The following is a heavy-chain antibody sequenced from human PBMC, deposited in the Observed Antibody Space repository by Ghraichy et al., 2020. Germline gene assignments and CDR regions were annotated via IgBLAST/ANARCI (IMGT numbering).Heavy chain of an antibody. J-gene: IGHJ6*02. CDR1: GGSVSSGSYY. CDR3: ARDILTGPTYYYYGMDV. D-gene: IGHD3-9*01. Sequence: SETLSLTCTVSGGSVSSGSYYWSWIRQPPGKGLEWIGYIYYSGSTNYNPSLKSRVTISVDASKNQFSLKLSSVTAADTAVYYCARDILTGPTYYYYGMDVWGQGTTVTVSS. V-gene: IGHV4-61*01. CDR2: IYYSGST.